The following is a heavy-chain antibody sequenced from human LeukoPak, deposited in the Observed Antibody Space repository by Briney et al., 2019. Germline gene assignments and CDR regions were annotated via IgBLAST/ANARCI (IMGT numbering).Heavy chain of an antibody. V-gene: IGHV3-48*01. Sequence: GGSLRLSCAASGFTFSSYNMNWVRQAPGKGLEWVSYISSSGSTIYYADSVKGRFTISRDNAKNSLYLQMNSLRAEDTAVYYCARAKYYFDYWGQGTLVTVSS. CDR2: ISSSGSTI. CDR3: ARAKYYFDY. D-gene: IGHD2/OR15-2a*01. CDR1: GFTFSSYN. J-gene: IGHJ4*02.